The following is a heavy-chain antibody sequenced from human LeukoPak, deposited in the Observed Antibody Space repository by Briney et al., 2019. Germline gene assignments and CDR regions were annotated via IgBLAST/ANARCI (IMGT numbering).Heavy chain of an antibody. V-gene: IGHV1-69*06. CDR3: ARAYFWSGYYGFGSRQDYFDY. Sequence: ASVKVSCKASGGTFSSYAISWVRQAPGQGLEWMEGIIPIFGTANYAQKFQGRVTITADKSTSTAYMELSSLRSEDTAVYYCARAYFWSGYYGFGSRQDYFDYWGQGTLVTVSS. CDR2: IIPIFGTA. D-gene: IGHD3-3*01. CDR1: GGTFSSYA. J-gene: IGHJ4*02.